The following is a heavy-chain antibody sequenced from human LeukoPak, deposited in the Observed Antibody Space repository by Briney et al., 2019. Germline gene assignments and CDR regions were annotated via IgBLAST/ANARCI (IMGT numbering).Heavy chain of an antibody. V-gene: IGHV3-23*01. D-gene: IGHD2-2*01. CDR2: ISGSGGST. Sequence: GGSLRLYCAASGFTFSSYAMSWVRQAPGKGLEWLSAISGSGGSTYYADSVKGRFTISRDNSKNTLYLQMNSLRAEDTAVYYCAKRGYCTSTSCSNYFDYWGQGTLVTVSS. CDR1: GFTFSSYA. J-gene: IGHJ4*02. CDR3: AKRGYCTSTSCSNYFDY.